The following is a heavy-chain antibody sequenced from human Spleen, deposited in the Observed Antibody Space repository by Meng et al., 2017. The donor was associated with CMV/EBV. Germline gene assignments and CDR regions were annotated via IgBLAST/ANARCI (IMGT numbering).Heavy chain of an antibody. V-gene: IGHV3-30*12. Sequence: GGSLRLSCAASGFRFSFYGMHWVRQAPGKGLEWVAVISYDGSNKYYADSVKGRFTISRDNAKNSLYLQMNSLRVEDTAVYYCARDPVDKADHWFDPWGQGTLVTVSS. CDR3: ARDPVDKADHWFDP. D-gene: IGHD5-24*01. CDR2: ISYDGSNK. CDR1: GFRFSFYG. J-gene: IGHJ5*02.